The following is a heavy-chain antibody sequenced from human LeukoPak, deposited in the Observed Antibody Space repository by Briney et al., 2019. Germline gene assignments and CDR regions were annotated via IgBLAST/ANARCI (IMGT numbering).Heavy chain of an antibody. CDR3: ARRAADIVATLAWFDP. Sequence: ASVKVSCKASGGTFSSYAISWVRQAPGQGLEWMGRIIPILGIANYAQKFQGRVTITADKSTSTAYMELSSLRSEDTAVYYCARRAADIVATLAWFDPWGQGTLVTVSS. V-gene: IGHV1-69*04. CDR1: GGTFSSYA. J-gene: IGHJ5*02. CDR2: IIPILGIA. D-gene: IGHD5-12*01.